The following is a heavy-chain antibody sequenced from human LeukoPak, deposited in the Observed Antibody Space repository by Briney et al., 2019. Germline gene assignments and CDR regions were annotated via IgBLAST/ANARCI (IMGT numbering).Heavy chain of an antibody. CDR3: ARRRYYDSTGFFD. Sequence: SETLSLTCTVSGGFISSSSYYWGWIRQPPGKGLEWIGDIYYSGRTYYNPSLRSRVSISLDTSMNHFSLTLSSVTAADTAVYYCARRRYYDSTGFFDWGRGSLVIVSS. J-gene: IGHJ1*01. D-gene: IGHD3-22*01. CDR2: IYYSGRT. V-gene: IGHV4-39*02. CDR1: GGFISSSSYY.